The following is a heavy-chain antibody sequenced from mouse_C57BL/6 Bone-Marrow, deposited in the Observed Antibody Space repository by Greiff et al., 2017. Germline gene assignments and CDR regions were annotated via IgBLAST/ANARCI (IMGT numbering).Heavy chain of an antibody. J-gene: IGHJ2*01. CDR3: SSFDGNYFDV. D-gene: IGHD2-3*01. Sequence: EVMLVESGAELVRPGASVKLSCTASGFNIKDDYIHWVKQRPEQGLEWIGWIDPEIGDTEYASKFQGKATITSDTSSNTAYLQLSSLTSEYTAVYYCSSFDGNYFDVWGQGTPLTVAS. CDR2: IDPEIGDT. V-gene: IGHV14-4*01. CDR1: GFNIKDDY.